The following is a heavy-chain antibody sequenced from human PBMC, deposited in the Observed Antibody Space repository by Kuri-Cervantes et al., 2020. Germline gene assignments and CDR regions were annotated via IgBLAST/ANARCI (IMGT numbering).Heavy chain of an antibody. J-gene: IGHJ4*02. D-gene: IGHD1-26*01. Sequence: GESLKISCAASGFTFSNYGMHWVRQAPGKGLEWVALIWSDGSNKYYEDSVKGRFTISRDNSGNMLFLQMNSLRAEDTAVYYCATELIGTFGSCSDYWGQGTLVTVSS. CDR3: ATELIGTFGSCSDY. V-gene: IGHV3-33*03. CDR1: GFTFSNYG. CDR2: IWSDGSNK.